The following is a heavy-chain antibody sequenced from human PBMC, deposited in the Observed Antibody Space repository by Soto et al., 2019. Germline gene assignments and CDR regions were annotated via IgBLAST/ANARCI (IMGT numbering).Heavy chain of an antibody. D-gene: IGHD2-2*01. CDR3: ATTPYRTSASCNGWFDP. Sequence: PGGSLRLSCAASGLTFSRFAMHWVRQAPGKGLEWVAVVSSDGGNKNYAASVQGRLTISRDNSKNTLYLQMSSLRAEDTALYFCATTPYRTSASCNGWFDPWGQGTQVTVSS. CDR1: GLTFSRFA. CDR2: VSSDGGNK. J-gene: IGHJ5*02. V-gene: IGHV3-30-3*01.